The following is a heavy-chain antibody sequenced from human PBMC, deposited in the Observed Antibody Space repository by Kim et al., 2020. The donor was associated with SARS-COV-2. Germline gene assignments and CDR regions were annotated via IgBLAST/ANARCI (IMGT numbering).Heavy chain of an antibody. D-gene: IGHD6-13*01. CDR3: AKDPTRNSWQLVEEDAFVI. Sequence: GGSLRLSCAASGFTFSSYAMSWVRQAPGKGLEWVSAISGSGGSTYYADSVKGRFTISRDNTKNTLYLQMNSLRAEDTAVYYCAKDPTRNSWQLVEEDAFVIWGQGTMVTVSS. CDR1: GFTFSSYA. J-gene: IGHJ3*02. V-gene: IGHV3-23*01. CDR2: ISGSGGST.